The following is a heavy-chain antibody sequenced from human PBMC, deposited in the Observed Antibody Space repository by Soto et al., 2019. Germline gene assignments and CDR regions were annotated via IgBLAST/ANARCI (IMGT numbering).Heavy chain of an antibody. CDR1: GFSFSSQA. Sequence: QEQLMESGGGVVQPGRSLRLSCVASGFSFSSQAMHWVRQAPGKGLEWVAAISNDGNRQLYADSVKDRFTISRDNSRNTLDLQMNNLRTADTGVYFCARDIYSYGSVGTPDIWGQGTMVTVSS. D-gene: IGHD5-18*01. CDR3: ARDIYSYGSVGTPDI. V-gene: IGHV3-30-3*01. CDR2: ISNDGNRQ. J-gene: IGHJ3*02.